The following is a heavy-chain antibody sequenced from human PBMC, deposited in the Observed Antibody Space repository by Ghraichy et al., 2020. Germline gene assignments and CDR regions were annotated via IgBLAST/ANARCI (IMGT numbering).Heavy chain of an antibody. J-gene: IGHJ2*01. CDR2: IYTSGST. CDR1: GGSISSYY. V-gene: IGHV4-4*07. CDR3: ARRGVRAVAGTDWYFDL. D-gene: IGHD6-19*01. Sequence: SETLSLTCTVSGGSISSYYWSWIRQPAGKGLEWIGRIYTSGSTNYNPSLKSRVTMSVDTSKNQFSLKLSSVTAADTAVYYCARRGVRAVAGTDWYFDLWGRGTLVTVSS.